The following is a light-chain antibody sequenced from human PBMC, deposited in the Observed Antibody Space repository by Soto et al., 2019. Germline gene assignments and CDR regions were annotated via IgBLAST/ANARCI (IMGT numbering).Light chain of an antibody. J-gene: IGKJ1*01. CDR1: QSISSW. V-gene: IGKV1-5*03. CDR3: QQYNSYPLT. Sequence: DIQMTQSPSTLSASVGDRVTITCRASQSISSWLAWYQQKPGKAPKLLIYKASTLESGVPPNFSGSGSGTEFTLTISSLQPEDFATYYCQQYNSYPLTFGQGTKVDIK. CDR2: KAS.